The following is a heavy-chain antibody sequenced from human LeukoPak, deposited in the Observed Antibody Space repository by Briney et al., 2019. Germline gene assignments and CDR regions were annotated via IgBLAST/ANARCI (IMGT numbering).Heavy chain of an antibody. Sequence: GGSLRLSCVASGFTFSTYAINCVRQAPGKGLEWVSGMSGSGGSTYYADSVKGRFTISRDNAKNTLYLQMNSLRAEDTAVYYCAKDHYVSGRYDAFDIWGQGTMVTVSS. D-gene: IGHD3-10*01. J-gene: IGHJ3*02. CDR1: GFTFSTYA. CDR2: MSGSGGST. V-gene: IGHV3-23*01. CDR3: AKDHYVSGRYDAFDI.